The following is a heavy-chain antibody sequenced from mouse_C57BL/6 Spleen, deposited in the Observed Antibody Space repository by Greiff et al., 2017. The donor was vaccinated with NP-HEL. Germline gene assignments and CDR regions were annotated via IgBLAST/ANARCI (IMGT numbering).Heavy chain of an antibody. D-gene: IGHD2-1*01. V-gene: IGHV1-80*01. CDR1: GYAFSSYW. Sequence: QVQLKESGAELVKPGASVKISCKASGYAFSSYWMNWVKQRPGKGLEWIGQIYPGDGDTNYNGKFKGKATLTADKSSSTAYMQLSSLTSEDSAVYFCVSYDGNNEGFAYWGQGTLVTVSA. CDR2: IYPGDGDT. CDR3: VSYDGNNEGFAY. J-gene: IGHJ3*01.